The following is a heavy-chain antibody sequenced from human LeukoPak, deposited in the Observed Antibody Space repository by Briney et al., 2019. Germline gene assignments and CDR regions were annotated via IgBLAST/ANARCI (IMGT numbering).Heavy chain of an antibody. V-gene: IGHV3-48*04. CDR2: ISGDTSTI. CDR1: GFTFSSFS. CDR3: VRGTAAAGLGY. Sequence: GGSLRLSCAASGFTFSSFSMNWVRQAPGKGLEWVSYISGDTSTIYYADSVKGRFTISSDDPKNSLYLQMNSLRAEDTAVYYCVRGTAAAGLGYWGPGTLVTVSS. J-gene: IGHJ4*02. D-gene: IGHD6-13*01.